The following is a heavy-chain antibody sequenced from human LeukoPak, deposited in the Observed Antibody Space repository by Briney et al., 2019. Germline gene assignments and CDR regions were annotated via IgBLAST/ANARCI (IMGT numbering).Heavy chain of an antibody. D-gene: IGHD1-1*01. CDR2: ISSSSSYI. V-gene: IGHV3-21*01. CDR1: GFTFSSYS. Sequence: GGSLRLSCAASGFTFSSYSMNWVRQAPGKGLEWVSSISSSSSYIYYADSVRGRFTISRDNAKNSLYLQMNSLRAEDTAVYYCARDSTTGTYYYYYYMDVWGKGTTVTISS. J-gene: IGHJ6*03. CDR3: ARDSTTGTYYYYYYMDV.